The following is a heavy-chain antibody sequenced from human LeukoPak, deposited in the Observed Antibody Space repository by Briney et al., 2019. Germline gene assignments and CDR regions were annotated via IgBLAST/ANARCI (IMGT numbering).Heavy chain of an antibody. CDR2: INPNSGGT. V-gene: IGHV1-2*02. CDR3: ARGKSFLEWLLVDY. CDR1: GYTFTGYY. J-gene: IGHJ4*02. D-gene: IGHD3-3*01. Sequence: ASVKVSCTASGYTFTGYYMHWVRQAPGQGLEWMGWINPNSGGTNYAQKFQGRVTMTRDTSISTAYMELSRLRSDDTAVYYCARGKSFLEWLLVDYWGQGTLVTVSS.